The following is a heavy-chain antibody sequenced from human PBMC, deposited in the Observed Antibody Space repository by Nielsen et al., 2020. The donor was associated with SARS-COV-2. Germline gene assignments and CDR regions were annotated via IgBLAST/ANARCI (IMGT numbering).Heavy chain of an antibody. CDR3: TKALTNSYGSGSYFVHYDGMDV. D-gene: IGHD3-10*01. Sequence: GESLKISCPASGFTFDDYAMYWVRQGPGTGLEWISLISADGGTTSYADSVKGRFTISRDNNRNSLFLQIDSLRGDDTALYYCTKALTNSYGSGSYFVHYDGMDVWGEGTAVTVSS. V-gene: IGHV3-43*02. CDR2: ISADGGTT. J-gene: IGHJ6*04. CDR1: GFTFDDYA.